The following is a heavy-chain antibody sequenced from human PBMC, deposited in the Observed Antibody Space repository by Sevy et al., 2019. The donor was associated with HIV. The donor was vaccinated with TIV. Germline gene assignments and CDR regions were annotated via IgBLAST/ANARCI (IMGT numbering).Heavy chain of an antibody. Sequence: GGSLRLSCAASGFIISDYGMQWVRQAPGKGLEWVAFVRYDGSVKYYADSVKGRFTISRDNSKNTMYLQMYSLRLEDTAVYYCAKDWGGVETPRAFDIWGQGTMVTVSS. V-gene: IGHV3-30*02. CDR2: VRYDGSVK. CDR1: GFIISDYG. CDR3: AKDWGGVETPRAFDI. D-gene: IGHD3-16*01. J-gene: IGHJ3*02.